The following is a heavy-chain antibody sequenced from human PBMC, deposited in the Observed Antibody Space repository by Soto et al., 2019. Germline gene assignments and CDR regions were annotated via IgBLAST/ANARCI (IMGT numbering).Heavy chain of an antibody. D-gene: IGHD4-17*01. Sequence: GGSLRPSCAASGFTFSSYWMHWVRQAPGKGLVWVSRINSDGSSTSYADSVKGRFTISRDNAKNTLYLQMNSLRAEDTAVYYCARGILRAYYYYGMDVWGQGTTVTVSS. CDR1: GFTFSSYW. J-gene: IGHJ6*02. CDR3: ARGILRAYYYYGMDV. CDR2: INSDGSST. V-gene: IGHV3-74*01.